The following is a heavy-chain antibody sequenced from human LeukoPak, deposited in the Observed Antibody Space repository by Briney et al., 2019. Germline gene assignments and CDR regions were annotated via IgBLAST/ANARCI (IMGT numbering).Heavy chain of an antibody. CDR2: IYSGGST. Sequence: GGSLRLSCAASGFTVSSNYVSCVRQAPGKGLEWVSVIYSGGSTYYAYSVKGRFTSSRDNSKNTLYLQMNSLRAEDTAVYYCARAVPPVMTFDYWGQGTLVTVSS. J-gene: IGHJ4*02. D-gene: IGHD2-21*01. CDR1: GFTVSSNY. V-gene: IGHV3-53*01. CDR3: ARAVPPVMTFDY.